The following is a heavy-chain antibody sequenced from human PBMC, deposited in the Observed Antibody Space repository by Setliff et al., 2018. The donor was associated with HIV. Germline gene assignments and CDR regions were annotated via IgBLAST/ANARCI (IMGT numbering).Heavy chain of an antibody. D-gene: IGHD3-22*01. Sequence: SVKVSCKASGGTFRNYALNWVRQAPGQGLEWMGGIIPILGIANYAQKFKGRVTITADKSTSTVYMELRSLRSEDTAVYYCARDHDSSAYTYFDYWGQGTLVTVSS. V-gene: IGHV1-69*10. CDR1: GGTFRNYA. CDR3: ARDHDSSAYTYFDY. CDR2: IIPILGIA. J-gene: IGHJ4*02.